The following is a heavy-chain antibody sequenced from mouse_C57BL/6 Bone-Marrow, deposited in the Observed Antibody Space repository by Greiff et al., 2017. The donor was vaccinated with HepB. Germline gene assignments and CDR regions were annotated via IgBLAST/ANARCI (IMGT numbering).Heavy chain of an antibody. Sequence: QVQLQQPGAELVKPGASVKMSCKASGYTFTSYWITWVKQRPGQGLEWIGDIYPGSGRTNYNEKFKSKATLTVDTSSSTAYMQLSSLTSEDSAVYYCARRYYGSSWYFDVWGTGTTVTVSS. CDR2: IYPGSGRT. CDR3: ARRYYGSSWYFDV. CDR1: GYTFTSYW. V-gene: IGHV1-55*01. J-gene: IGHJ1*03. D-gene: IGHD1-1*01.